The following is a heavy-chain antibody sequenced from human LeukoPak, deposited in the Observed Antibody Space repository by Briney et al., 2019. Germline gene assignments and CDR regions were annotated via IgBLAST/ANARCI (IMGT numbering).Heavy chain of an antibody. V-gene: IGHV5-51*01. CDR1: GYSFTSYW. CDR2: IYPGDSDT. CDR3: ARRDTYYYDSSGYPLDAFDI. Sequence: GESLKISCKGSGYSFTSYWIGWVRQMPGEGLEWMGIIYPGDSDTRYSPSFQGQVTISADKSISTAYLQWSSLKASDTAMYYCARRDTYYYDSSGYPLDAFDIWGQGTMVTVSS. J-gene: IGHJ3*02. D-gene: IGHD3-22*01.